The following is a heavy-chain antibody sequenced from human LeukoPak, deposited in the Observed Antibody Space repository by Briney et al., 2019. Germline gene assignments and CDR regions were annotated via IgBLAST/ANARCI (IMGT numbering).Heavy chain of an antibody. Sequence: PGGSLRLSCAASGFTFSGSAMHWVRQASGKGLEWVGRIRSKANSYAKAYAASVKGRFTISRDDSKNTAYLQMNSLKTEDTAVYYCTRHVYGSGSYHQVSGDYWGQGTLVTVSS. CDR3: TRHVYGSGSYHQVSGDY. CDR2: IRSKANSYAK. CDR1: GFTFSGSA. V-gene: IGHV3-73*01. D-gene: IGHD3-10*01. J-gene: IGHJ4*02.